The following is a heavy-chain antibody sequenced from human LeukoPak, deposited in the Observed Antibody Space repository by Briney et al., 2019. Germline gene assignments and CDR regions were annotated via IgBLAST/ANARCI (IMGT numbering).Heavy chain of an antibody. Sequence: GGSLRLSCAASGFTFSNFWMSWVRQAPGKGLEWVAVINPDGSTTGYVDSVKGRFTISRDNAKNSLCLQLNSLRAEDTAVYYCVRDPGWGAFDIWGQGTMVTVSS. CDR3: VRDPGWGAFDI. CDR1: GFTFSNFW. V-gene: IGHV3-7*01. J-gene: IGHJ3*02. CDR2: INPDGSTT. D-gene: IGHD3-16*01.